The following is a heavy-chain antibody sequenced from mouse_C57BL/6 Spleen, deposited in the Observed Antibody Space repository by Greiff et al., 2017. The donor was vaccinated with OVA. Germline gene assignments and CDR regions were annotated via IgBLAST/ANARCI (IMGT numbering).Heavy chain of an antibody. J-gene: IGHJ3*01. D-gene: IGHD2-5*01. CDR1: GYTFTDYY. Sequence: VQLQQSGPELVKPGASVKISCKASGYTFTDYYMNWVKQSHGKSLEWIGDINPNNGGTSYNQKFKGKATLTVDKSSSTAYMELRSLTSEDSAVYYCARSGGYSNGFAYWGQGTLVTVSA. CDR2: INPNNGGT. V-gene: IGHV1-26*01. CDR3: ARSGGYSNGFAY.